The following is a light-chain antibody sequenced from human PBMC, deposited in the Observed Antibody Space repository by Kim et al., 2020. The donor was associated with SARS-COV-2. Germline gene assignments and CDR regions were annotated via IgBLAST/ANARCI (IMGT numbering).Light chain of an antibody. V-gene: IGLV1-40*01. CDR2: GHS. J-gene: IGLJ3*02. Sequence: QSVLTQPPSVSGAPGQRVTISCTGSNTNIGAGYDVHWYQQLPGTAPKLLIYGHSNRPSGVPDRFSGSKSGNSASLAITGLQAEDEADYYCQSYDSSLSGWVFGAGTQLTVL. CDR1: NTNIGAGYD. CDR3: QSYDSSLSGWV.